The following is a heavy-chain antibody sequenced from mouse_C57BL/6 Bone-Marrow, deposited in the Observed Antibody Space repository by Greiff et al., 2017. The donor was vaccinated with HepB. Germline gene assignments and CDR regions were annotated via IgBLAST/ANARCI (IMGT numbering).Heavy chain of an antibody. CDR1: GYTFTDYE. CDR2: IDPETGGT. J-gene: IGHJ1*03. V-gene: IGHV1-15*01. CDR3: TRPYGNYGGWYFDV. D-gene: IGHD2-1*01. Sequence: VQLQQSGAELVRPGASVTLSCKASGYTFTDYEMHWVKQTPVHGLEWIGAIDPETGGTAYNQKFKGKAILTADKSSSTAYMELRSLTSEDSAFYYCTRPYGNYGGWYFDVWGTGTTVTVAS.